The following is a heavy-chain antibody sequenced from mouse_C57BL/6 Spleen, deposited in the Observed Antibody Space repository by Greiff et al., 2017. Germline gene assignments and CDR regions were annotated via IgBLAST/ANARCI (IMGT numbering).Heavy chain of an antibody. D-gene: IGHD1-1*01. V-gene: IGHV3-6*01. CDR2: ISYDGSN. CDR3: ARYYYGSSNYAMDY. Sequence: EVKVEESGPGLVKPSQSLSLTCSVTGYSITSGYYWNWIRQFPGNKLEWMGYISYDGSNNYNPSLKNRISITRDTSKNQFFLKLNSVTTEDTATYYCARYYYGSSNYAMDYWGQGTSVTVSS. J-gene: IGHJ4*01. CDR1: GYSITSGYY.